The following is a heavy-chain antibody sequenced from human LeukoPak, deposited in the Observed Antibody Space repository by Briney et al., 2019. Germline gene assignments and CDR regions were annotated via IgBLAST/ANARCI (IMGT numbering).Heavy chain of an antibody. CDR1: GFTFSSYA. V-gene: IGHV3-23*01. J-gene: IGHJ4*02. CDR2: ISGSGGST. D-gene: IGHD6-19*01. CDR3: AKDDSYSSGWFFDY. Sequence: PGGSLRLSCAASGFTFSSYAMSWVRQAPGKGLEWVSAISGSGGSTYYADSVKGRFTISRDNSKNTLYLQMNSLRAEDTAVYHCAKDDSYSSGWFFDYWGQGTLVTVSS.